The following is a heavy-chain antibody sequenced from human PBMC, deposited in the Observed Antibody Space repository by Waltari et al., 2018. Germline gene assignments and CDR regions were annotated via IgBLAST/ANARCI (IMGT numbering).Heavy chain of an antibody. J-gene: IGHJ6*03. D-gene: IGHD6-6*01. CDR1: GFTFDDYA. CDR3: STARRYYYYYYMDV. CDR2: ISWNSGST. V-gene: IGHV3-9*01. Sequence: EVQLVESGGGLVQPGRSLRLSCAASGFTFDDYAMHWVRQAPGKGLEWVSGISWNSGSTGYADSVKGRFTISRDNAKNSLYLQMNSLRAEDTALYYCSTARRYYYYYYMDVWGKGTTVTVSS.